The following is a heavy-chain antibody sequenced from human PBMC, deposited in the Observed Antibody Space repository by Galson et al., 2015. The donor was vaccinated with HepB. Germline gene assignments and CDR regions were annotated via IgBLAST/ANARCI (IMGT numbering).Heavy chain of an antibody. J-gene: IGHJ4*02. D-gene: IGHD3-9*01. CDR3: ARDKGTYYDILTNDY. Sequence: SVKVSCKASGYTFTSYGISWVRQAPGQGLEWMGWISAYNGNTNYAQKLQGRVTMTTDTSTSTAYMELRSLRSDDTAVYYCARDKGTYYDILTNDYWGQGTLVTVSS. CDR1: GYTFTSYG. V-gene: IGHV1-18*01. CDR2: ISAYNGNT.